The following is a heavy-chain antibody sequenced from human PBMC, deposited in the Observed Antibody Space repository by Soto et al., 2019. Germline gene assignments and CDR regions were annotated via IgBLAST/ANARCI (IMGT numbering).Heavy chain of an antibody. D-gene: IGHD5-18*01. J-gene: IGHJ4*02. Sequence: ASVKVSCKASGYTFTSYYMHWVRQAPGQGLEWMGIINPSGGSTSYAQKFQGRVTMTRDTSTSTVYMELSSLKSEDTAVYYCARDVHWGYGFDYWGQGTLVTVSS. CDR2: INPSGGST. V-gene: IGHV1-46*01. CDR3: ARDVHWGYGFDY. CDR1: GYTFTSYY.